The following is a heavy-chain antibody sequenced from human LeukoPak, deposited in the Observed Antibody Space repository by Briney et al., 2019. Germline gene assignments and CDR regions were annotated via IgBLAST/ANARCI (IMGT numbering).Heavy chain of an antibody. CDR2: INSDGSST. CDR1: GFTFSSYW. CDR3: AKDQWQIAVAGTNGY. J-gene: IGHJ4*02. Sequence: GGSLRLSCAASGFTFSSYWMHWVRQAPGKGLVWVSRINSDGSSTSYADSVKGRFTISRDNAKNTLYLQMNSLRAEDTAVYYCAKDQWQIAVAGTNGYWGQGTLVTVSS. V-gene: IGHV3-74*01. D-gene: IGHD6-19*01.